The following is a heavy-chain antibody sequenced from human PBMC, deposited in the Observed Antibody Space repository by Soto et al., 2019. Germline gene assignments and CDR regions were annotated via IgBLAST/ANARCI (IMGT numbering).Heavy chain of an antibody. D-gene: IGHD3-16*01. Sequence: QITLKESGPTLVKPTQTLTLTCTFSGFSLTTRGVGVGWIRQPPGKALECLALIYWDDDKRYSPSLQSRLSLTNDTSKNQVVLTMTNVDPVDTATYYCAHIPNYYQYDWFYPWGQGTLVSVSS. J-gene: IGHJ5*02. CDR2: IYWDDDK. V-gene: IGHV2-5*02. CDR3: AHIPNYYQYDWFYP. CDR1: GFSLTTRGVG.